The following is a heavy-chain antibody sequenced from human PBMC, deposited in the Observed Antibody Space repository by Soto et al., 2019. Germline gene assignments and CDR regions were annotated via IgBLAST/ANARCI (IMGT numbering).Heavy chain of an antibody. CDR3: AKGGVFISSVVVDY. V-gene: IGHV3-30*18. CDR1: GFTCSGYG. D-gene: IGHD6-6*01. J-gene: IGHJ4*02. Sequence: QVRLVDSGGGVVHPGRSLRLSCAASGFTCSGYGMHWVRQAPGKGLEWVAIISYDGGSKYYADSVTGRFTISRDNSQNTLYLQMDSLRVEDTAMYSCAKGGVFISSVVVDYWCQGTLVTVSA. CDR2: ISYDGGSK.